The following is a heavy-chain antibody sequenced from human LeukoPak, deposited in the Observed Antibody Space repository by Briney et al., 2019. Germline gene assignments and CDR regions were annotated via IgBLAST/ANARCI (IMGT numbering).Heavy chain of an antibody. Sequence: SETLSLTCAVYGGSFSGYYWSWIRQPPGKGLEWIGEINHSGSTNYNPSLKSRVTISVDTSKNQFSLKLSSVTAADTAVYYCARDRLSGWSQPDAFDIWGQGTMVTVSS. CDR1: GGSFSGYY. V-gene: IGHV4-34*01. J-gene: IGHJ3*02. CDR2: INHSGST. D-gene: IGHD6-19*01. CDR3: ARDRLSGWSQPDAFDI.